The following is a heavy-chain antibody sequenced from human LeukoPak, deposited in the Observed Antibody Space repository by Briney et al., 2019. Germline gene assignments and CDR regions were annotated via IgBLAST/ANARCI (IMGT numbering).Heavy chain of an antibody. D-gene: IGHD5-24*01. CDR2: TYYRSKWYN. CDR1: GDNVSGNGTA. V-gene: IGHV6-1*01. Sequence: SQTLSLTCAISGDNVSGNGTAYNWIRQSPSRGLEWLGRTYYRSKWYNDYAVSVKSRITVNPDTSKNQLSLQLNSVTPEDTAVYYCARGGQGDGYSADEAFDLWGQGTMVTVSS. J-gene: IGHJ3*01. CDR3: ARGGQGDGYSADEAFDL.